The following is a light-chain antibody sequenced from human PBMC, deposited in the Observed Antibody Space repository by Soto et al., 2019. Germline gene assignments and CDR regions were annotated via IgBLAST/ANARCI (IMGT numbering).Light chain of an antibody. CDR1: ETVSSYL. CDR3: QQYSRAPLT. J-gene: IGKJ1*01. V-gene: IGKV3-20*01. CDR2: DAS. Sequence: DIVLTQSPVTLSLSPGDRATLSCRASETVSSYLLWYQQKPGQDPRLLIYDASERATGIPARFSASGSGTDFTLTISRLEPEDFAVYYCQQYSRAPLTFGQGTKVDIK.